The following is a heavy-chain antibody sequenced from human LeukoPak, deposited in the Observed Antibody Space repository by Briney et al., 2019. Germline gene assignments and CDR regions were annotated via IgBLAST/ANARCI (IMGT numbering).Heavy chain of an antibody. V-gene: IGHV1-46*01. CDR1: GYTFTSYY. Sequence: ASVKVSCKASGYTFTSYYMHWARQAPGQGLEWMGIINPSGGSTSYAQKFQGRVTMTGDTSTSTVYMELSSLRSEDTAVYYCARGVSLPWFDPWGQGTLVTVSS. CDR3: ARGVSLPWFDP. CDR2: INPSGGST. J-gene: IGHJ5*02.